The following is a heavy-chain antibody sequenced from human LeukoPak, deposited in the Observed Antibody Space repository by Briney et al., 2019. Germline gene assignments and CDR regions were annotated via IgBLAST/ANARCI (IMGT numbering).Heavy chain of an antibody. CDR3: AKVGYYESSAYSYAAFDS. V-gene: IGHV3-23*01. J-gene: IGHJ4*02. D-gene: IGHD3-22*01. Sequence: PGGSLRLSCAVSGLTFSRYAMSWVRQAPGKGLEWVSAISESGSGTYYADPVKGRFTVSGDSSKNTLYLQMNSLRAEDTAVYYCAKVGYYESSAYSYAAFDSWGQGTLVTVSS. CDR2: ISESGSGT. CDR1: GLTFSRYA.